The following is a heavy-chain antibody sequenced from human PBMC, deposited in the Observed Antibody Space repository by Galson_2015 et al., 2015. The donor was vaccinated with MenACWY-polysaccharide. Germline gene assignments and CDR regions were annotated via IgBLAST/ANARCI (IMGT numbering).Heavy chain of an antibody. Sequence: SVKVSCKASGGSFSISSFNWVRQAPGQGLEWMGRIIPGLDKPNYAQKFQGRATITADQSTATVYMELSSLRSEDTAVYYCASLLGEAPAQTGAFDLWGQGAVVTVSS. V-gene: IGHV1-69*02. CDR2: IIPGLDKP. J-gene: IGHJ3*01. CDR1: GGSFSISS. D-gene: IGHD1-26*01. CDR3: ASLLGEAPAQTGAFDL.